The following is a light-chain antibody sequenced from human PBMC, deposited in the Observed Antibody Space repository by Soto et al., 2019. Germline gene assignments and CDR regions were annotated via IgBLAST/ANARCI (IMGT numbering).Light chain of an antibody. V-gene: IGLV2-8*01. CDR1: SSDVGGYNY. J-gene: IGLJ2*01. Sequence: QSALTQPPSASGSPGQSVTISCTGTSSDVGGYNYVSWYQQHPGKAPKLMIYEVSKRPSGVPDRFSGSKSGNTASLTVSGLQTDDEGDYYCASYTGNNAWLFGGGTKLTVL. CDR3: ASYTGNNAWL. CDR2: EVS.